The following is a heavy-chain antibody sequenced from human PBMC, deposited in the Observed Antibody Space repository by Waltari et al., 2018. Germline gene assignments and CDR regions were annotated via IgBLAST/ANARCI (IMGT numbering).Heavy chain of an antibody. J-gene: IGHJ4*02. V-gene: IGHV1-8*01. D-gene: IGHD4-17*01. Sequence: QVQLVQSGAEVKKPGASVKVSCKASGYTFTSYDINWVRQATGQGLEWMGWMNPNGGNTGYALKVQGRVTMTRNTSISTAYMELSSLRSEDTAVYYCARVGGDYVSLDYWGQGTLVTVSS. CDR2: MNPNGGNT. CDR3: ARVGGDYVSLDY. CDR1: GYTFTSYD.